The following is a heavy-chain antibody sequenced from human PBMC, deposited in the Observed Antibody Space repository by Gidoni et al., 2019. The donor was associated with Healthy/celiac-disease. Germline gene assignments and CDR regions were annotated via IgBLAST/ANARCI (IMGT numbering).Heavy chain of an antibody. D-gene: IGHD3-3*01. CDR2: ISGSGGST. V-gene: IGHV3-23*01. CDR1: GFPFSSYA. CDR3: ATAIHYDFWSGSILGYGMDV. J-gene: IGHJ6*02. Sequence: EVQLLASGGGLVQPGGSLRLSCAASGFPFSSYAMSWVRQAPGKGLEWVSAISGSGGSTYYADSVKGRFTISRDNSKNTLYLQMNSLRAEDTAVYYCATAIHYDFWSGSILGYGMDVWGQGTTVTVSS.